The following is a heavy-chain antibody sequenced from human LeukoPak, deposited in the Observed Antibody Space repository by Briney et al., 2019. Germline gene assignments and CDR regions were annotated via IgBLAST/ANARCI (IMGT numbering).Heavy chain of an antibody. J-gene: IGHJ4*02. CDR2: ITGSGGST. CDR1: GLTFSRHA. D-gene: IGHD2-21*01. V-gene: IGHV3-23*01. Sequence: GGSLRLSCIASGLTFSRHAMTWVRQAPGKGLEWVSGITGSGGSTYHAESVKGRFTISRDNSKNTLYPQMNNLRAEDTAVYYCASRPASETYFGVFDFWGQGTLVTVSS. CDR3: ASRPASETYFGVFDF.